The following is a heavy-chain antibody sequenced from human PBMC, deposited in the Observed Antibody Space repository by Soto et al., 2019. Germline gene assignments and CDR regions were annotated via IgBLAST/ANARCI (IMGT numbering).Heavy chain of an antibody. V-gene: IGHV3-21*01. CDR2: ISSSSSYI. J-gene: IGHJ4*02. D-gene: IGHD5-12*01. CDR1: GFTFSSYS. Sequence: ESGGGLVKPGGSLRLSCAASGFTFSSYSMNWVRQAPGKGLEWVSSISSSSSYIYYADSVKGRFTISRDNAKNSLYLQMNSLRAEDTAVYYCATVEMATRLQGDYYFDYWGQGTLVTVSS. CDR3: ATVEMATRLQGDYYFDY.